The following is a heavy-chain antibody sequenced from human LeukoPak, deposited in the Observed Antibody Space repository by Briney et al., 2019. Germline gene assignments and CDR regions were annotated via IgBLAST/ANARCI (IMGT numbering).Heavy chain of an antibody. D-gene: IGHD6-6*01. CDR3: AKEGYSTSSGYFDC. CDR2: ISTSGDNT. Sequence: GGSLRLSCAASGFTFSSYAMSWVRQAPGKGLEWVSGISTSGDNTYYADSVKGRFTISRDNSKNALYLQMNSLRAEDTAVYYCAKEGYSTSSGYFDCWGQGTLVTVSS. V-gene: IGHV3-23*01. J-gene: IGHJ4*02. CDR1: GFTFSSYA.